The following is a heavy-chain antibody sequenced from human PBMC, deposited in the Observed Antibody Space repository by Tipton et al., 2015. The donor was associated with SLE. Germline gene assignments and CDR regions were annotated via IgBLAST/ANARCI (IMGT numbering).Heavy chain of an antibody. CDR2: IYTSGST. J-gene: IGHJ5*02. Sequence: TLSLTCTVSGGSISSGSYSWIWIRQPAGKELEWIGRIYTSGSTNYSPSLKSRVTISVDTSRNQFSLKLSSVTAADTAVYYCARDSSGGYNWFDPWGQGTLVTVSS. CDR3: ARDSSGGYNWFDP. CDR1: GGSISSGSYS. V-gene: IGHV4-61*02. D-gene: IGHD3-22*01.